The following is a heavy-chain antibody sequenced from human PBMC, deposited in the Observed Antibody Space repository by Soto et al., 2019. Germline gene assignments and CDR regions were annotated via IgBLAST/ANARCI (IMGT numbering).Heavy chain of an antibody. D-gene: IGHD1-26*01. CDR3: ARDGRRGYDLDV. Sequence: EGQLVESGGGLVQPGGSLRLSCTVSGFTFTDYSLNWVRQARGKGLEWLSYISASRTTIYYAGSVRGRFTVSRDNAKTSLYLQMNSLRDEDTAVYYCARDGRRGYDLDVWGQGTMVTVSS. CDR1: GFTFTDYS. J-gene: IGHJ6*02. CDR2: ISASRTTI. V-gene: IGHV3-48*02.